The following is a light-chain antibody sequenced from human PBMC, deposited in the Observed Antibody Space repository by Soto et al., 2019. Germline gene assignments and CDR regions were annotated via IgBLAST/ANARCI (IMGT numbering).Light chain of an antibody. J-gene: IGKJ1*01. CDR3: PQYYSYPQT. Sequence: EMVMTQSPVTLSVSRGKRATLSYRASQSVSNNYLAWYQQKPGQAPRLLISGASTRATGIPARFSGSGSGTEFTLTISCLQSEDFATYYCPQYYSYPQTFGQGTKVHI. CDR2: GAS. CDR1: QSVSNN. V-gene: IGKV3-15*01.